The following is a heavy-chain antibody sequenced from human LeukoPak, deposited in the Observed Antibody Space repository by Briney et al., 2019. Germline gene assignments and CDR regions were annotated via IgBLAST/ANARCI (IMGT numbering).Heavy chain of an antibody. Sequence: ASVKVSCKASGYTFTSYYMHWVRQAPGQGLEWMGIINPSGGSTSYAQKFQGRVTMTRDTSTSTVYMELSSLRSEDTAVYYCARERSGGNSFVDAFDIWGQGTMVTVSS. CDR1: GYTFTSYY. J-gene: IGHJ3*02. D-gene: IGHD2-15*01. CDR3: ARERSGGNSFVDAFDI. CDR2: INPSGGST. V-gene: IGHV1-46*01.